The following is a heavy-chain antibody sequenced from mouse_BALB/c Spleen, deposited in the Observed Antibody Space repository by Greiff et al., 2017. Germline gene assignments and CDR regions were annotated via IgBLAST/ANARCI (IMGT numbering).Heavy chain of an antibody. CDR2: ISSGSSTI. V-gene: IGHV5-17*02. J-gene: IGHJ4*01. CDR1: GFTFSSFG. CDR3: ARGANWGYYYAMDY. Sequence: EVKLVESGGGLVQPGGSRKLSCAASGFTFSSFGMHWVRQAPEKGLEWVAYISSGSSTIYYADTVKGRFTISRDNPKNTLFLQMTSLRSEDTAMYYCARGANWGYYYAMDYWGQGTSVTVSS. D-gene: IGHD4-1*01.